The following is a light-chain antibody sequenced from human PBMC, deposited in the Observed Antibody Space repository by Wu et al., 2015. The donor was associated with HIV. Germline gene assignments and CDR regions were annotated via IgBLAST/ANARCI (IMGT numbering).Light chain of an antibody. CDR1: HSISRW. CDR2: EAS. V-gene: IGKV1-5*03. CDR3: QQYHDWPPYT. Sequence: DIQMTQSPSTLSASIGDRVTITCRASHSISRWLAWYQQKPGKAPNLLIYEASTLESGVPSRFSGSGSGTEFTLTINDIQSEDVAIYYCQQYHDWPPYTFGPGTRLEIK. J-gene: IGKJ2*01.